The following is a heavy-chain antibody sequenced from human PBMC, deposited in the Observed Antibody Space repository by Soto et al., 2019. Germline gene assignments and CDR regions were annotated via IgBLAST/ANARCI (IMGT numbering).Heavy chain of an antibody. CDR1: GYTFTSYA. V-gene: IGHV1-3*01. D-gene: IGHD2-15*01. CDR2: INAGNGNT. CDR3: ARGYCSGGSCYSSFDY. J-gene: IGHJ4*02. Sequence: ASVKASCKASGYTFTSYAMHWLRQAPGQRLEWMGWINAGNGNTKYSQKFQGRVTITRDTSASTAYMELSSLRSEDTAVYYCARGYCSGGSCYSSFDYWGQGTLVTVPS.